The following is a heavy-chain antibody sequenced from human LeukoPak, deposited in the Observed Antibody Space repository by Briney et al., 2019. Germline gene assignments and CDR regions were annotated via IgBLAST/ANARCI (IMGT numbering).Heavy chain of an antibody. J-gene: IGHJ4*02. CDR2: IIPIFGTA. D-gene: IGHD5-18*01. V-gene: IGHV1-69*05. Sequence: ASVRVSCKASGGTFSSYAISWVRQAPGQGLEWMGGIIPIFGTANYAQKFQGRVTITTDESTSTAYMELSSLRSEDTAVYSCARTGRGYRFEYYFDYWGQGTLVTVS. CDR3: ARTGRGYRFEYYFDY. CDR1: GGTFSSYA.